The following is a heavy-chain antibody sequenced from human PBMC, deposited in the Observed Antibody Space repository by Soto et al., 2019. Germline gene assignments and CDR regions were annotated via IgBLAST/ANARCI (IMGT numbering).Heavy chain of an antibody. CDR1: GGSISSYN. CDR3: ARFDTVRDLHFDS. J-gene: IGHJ4*02. V-gene: IGHV4-59*08. D-gene: IGHD4-17*01. Sequence: QVQLQESGPGLVKPSETLSLTCTVSGGSISSYNWSWIRQPPGKGREWIGYIYYSGSTNYNPSLNSRGTISVDTSKKQFSLKLSTVTATDTAVYYYARFDTVRDLHFDSWGQGTLVTVSS. CDR2: IYYSGST.